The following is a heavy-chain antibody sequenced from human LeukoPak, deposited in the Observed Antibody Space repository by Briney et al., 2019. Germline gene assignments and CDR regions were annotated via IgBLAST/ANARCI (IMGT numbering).Heavy chain of an antibody. CDR3: AKDFWSGYYSGYFDY. Sequence: QPGGSLRLSCAASGFTFSSYGMSWVRQAPGKGLEWVSAISGSSDSMYYADSVKGRFTISRDNSKNTLYLQMNSLRAEDTAVYYCAKDFWSGYYSGYFDYWGQGTLVTVSS. CDR1: GFTFSSYG. J-gene: IGHJ4*02. V-gene: IGHV3-23*01. D-gene: IGHD3-3*01. CDR2: ISGSSDSM.